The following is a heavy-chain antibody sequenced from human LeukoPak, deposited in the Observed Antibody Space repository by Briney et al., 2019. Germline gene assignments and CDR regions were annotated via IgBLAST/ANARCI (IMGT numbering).Heavy chain of an antibody. CDR3: ARGSDYYDSRGHYSD. D-gene: IGHD3-22*01. CDR2: INSGTGNT. V-gene: IGHV1-3*01. J-gene: IGHJ4*02. CDR1: GYSFTNFP. Sequence: ASVKVSCKAFGYSFTNFPMHWVRQAPGQRFEWRGWINSGTGNTKYSQKFQGRVTITRDTSASTAYMELSSLRSEDTAVYYCARGSDYYDSRGHYSDWGQGTLVTVSS.